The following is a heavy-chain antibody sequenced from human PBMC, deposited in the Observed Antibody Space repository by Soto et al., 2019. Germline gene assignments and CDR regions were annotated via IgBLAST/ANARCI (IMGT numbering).Heavy chain of an antibody. CDR2: IIPIFGTA. D-gene: IGHD2-21*02. CDR3: ASPCGGDCYTAYYYYYGMDV. Sequence: QVQLVQSGAEVKKPGSSVKVSCKASGGTFSSYAISWVRQAPGQGLEWMGGIIPIFGTANYAQKFQGRVTITADESTSTAYMELSSLRSEDTAVYYCASPCGGDCYTAYYYYYGMDVWGQGTTVTVSS. J-gene: IGHJ6*02. CDR1: GGTFSSYA. V-gene: IGHV1-69*12.